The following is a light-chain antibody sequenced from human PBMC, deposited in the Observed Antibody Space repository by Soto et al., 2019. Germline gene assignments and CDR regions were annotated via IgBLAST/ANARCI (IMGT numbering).Light chain of an antibody. J-gene: IGKJ5*01. Sequence: EIVLTQSPGTLSLSPGERATLSCRASQTVTSSFLAWYQQKPGQAPRLFIYGASTRATGIPARFSGSGSGTEFTLTISSLQSEDFAVYYCQQYTHWPAITFGQGTRLEIK. V-gene: IGKV3D-15*01. CDR2: GAS. CDR1: QTVTSS. CDR3: QQYTHWPAIT.